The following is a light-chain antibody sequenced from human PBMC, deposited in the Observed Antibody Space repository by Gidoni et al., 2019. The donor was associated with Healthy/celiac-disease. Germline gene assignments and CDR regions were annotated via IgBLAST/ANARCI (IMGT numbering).Light chain of an antibody. CDR2: YAS. CDR1: QSISSW. V-gene: IGKV1-5*01. J-gene: IGKJ1*01. Sequence: DIQMTQSTSTLSASVGDRVTITCRASQSISSWLAWYQQKPGKAPKLLIYYASSLESGVPSRFSGSGSGTEFTLTISSLQPDDFATYYCQQYNSYSLAFGQGTKVEIK. CDR3: QQYNSYSLA.